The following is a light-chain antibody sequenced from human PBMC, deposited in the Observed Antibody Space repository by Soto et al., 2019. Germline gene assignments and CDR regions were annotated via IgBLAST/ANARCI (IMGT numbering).Light chain of an antibody. Sequence: SYELTQPSSVSVSPGQTARITCSGDVLAKKYARWFQQKPGQAPVLAIYKDSERPSGIPERFSGSSSGTTVTLTISGAQVEDEADYYCYSAADNNLRVFGGGTKLTVL. CDR1: VLAKKY. V-gene: IGLV3-27*01. CDR3: YSAADNNLRV. J-gene: IGLJ3*02. CDR2: KDS.